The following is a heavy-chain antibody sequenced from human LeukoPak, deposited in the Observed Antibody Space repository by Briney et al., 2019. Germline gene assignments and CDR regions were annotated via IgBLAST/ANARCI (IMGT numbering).Heavy chain of an antibody. CDR3: ARGRERGTTYDY. V-gene: IGHV1-8*01. CDR2: MNPISGNT. D-gene: IGHD2/OR15-2a*01. Sequence: ASVKVSCKASGYTFTIYDINWVPHATGQGLEWMGWMNPISGNTGYAQNFQGRVTMTRNTSISTAYMELSTLRSEDTAVYYCARGRERGTTYDYWGQGTLVTVSS. J-gene: IGHJ4*02. CDR1: GYTFTIYD.